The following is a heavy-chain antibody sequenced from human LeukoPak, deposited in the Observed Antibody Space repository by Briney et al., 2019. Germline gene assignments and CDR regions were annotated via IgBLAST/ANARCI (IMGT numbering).Heavy chain of an antibody. V-gene: IGHV3-7*01. Sequence: GGSLRLSCAASGFTFSSYWMSWVRQAPGKGLEWVAHIKQDGSEKNYVDSVKGRFTISRDNAKNSLYLQMNSLRVEDTAVYFCARFVDQSTYYFDSWGQGTLVIVSS. CDR3: ARFVDQSTYYFDS. D-gene: IGHD3-10*01. CDR2: IKQDGSEK. CDR1: GFTFSSYW. J-gene: IGHJ4*02.